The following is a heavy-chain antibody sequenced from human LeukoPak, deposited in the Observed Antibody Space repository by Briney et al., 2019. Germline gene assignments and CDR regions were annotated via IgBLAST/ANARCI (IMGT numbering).Heavy chain of an antibody. D-gene: IGHD3-3*01. Sequence: SETLSLTCTVYGESFSGYYWSWIRQPPGKGLEWIGEINHSGSTNYNPSLKSRVTISVDTSKNQFSLKPSSVTAADTAVYYCARGIFGVVHLYYYYYMDVWGKGTTVTVSS. V-gene: IGHV4-34*01. CDR2: INHSGST. CDR1: GESFSGYY. CDR3: ARGIFGVVHLYYYYYMDV. J-gene: IGHJ6*03.